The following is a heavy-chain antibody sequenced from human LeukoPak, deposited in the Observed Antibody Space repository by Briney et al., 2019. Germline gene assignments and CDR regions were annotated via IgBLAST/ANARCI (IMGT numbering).Heavy chain of an antibody. V-gene: IGHV4-4*07. Sequence: PSETLSLTCTVSGGSINNYYWSWIRQPAGKGLEWIGLIYSSGSTSYNPSHKSRVTMSVDTSKKQFSLRLSSVTAADTAVYYCARTPIYYFDNSGYYNWGQGTLVTVSS. CDR2: IYSSGST. J-gene: IGHJ4*02. CDR1: GGSINNYY. D-gene: IGHD3-22*01. CDR3: ARTPIYYFDNSGYYN.